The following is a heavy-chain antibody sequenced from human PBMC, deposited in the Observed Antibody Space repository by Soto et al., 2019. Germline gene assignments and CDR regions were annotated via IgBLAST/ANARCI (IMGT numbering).Heavy chain of an antibody. Sequence: SETLSLTCTVSGGSISSYYWSWIRQPPGKGLEWIGYIYYNGSTNNNPSIKSQITITVDTSKNQFSLKLNSVTAADTAVYYCASRHSSPYFDYWGQGTLVTVSS. V-gene: IGHV4-59*08. CDR2: IYYNGST. CDR1: GGSISSYY. CDR3: ASRHSSPYFDY. D-gene: IGHD6-13*01. J-gene: IGHJ4*02.